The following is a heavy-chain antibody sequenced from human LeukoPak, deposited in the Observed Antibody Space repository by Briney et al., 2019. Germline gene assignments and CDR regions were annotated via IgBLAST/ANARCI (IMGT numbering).Heavy chain of an antibody. J-gene: IGHJ4*02. CDR3: ARRGYAHIDD. CDR1: GGSISSYY. V-gene: IGHV4-59*01. CDR2: IYYSGST. D-gene: IGHD5-12*01. Sequence: SETLSLTCTVSGGSISSYYWSWIRQPPGKGLEWIGYIYYSGSTNYNPSLKSRVTISVDTSKNQFSLKLSSVTAADTAVYYCARRGYAHIDDWGQGTLVTVSS.